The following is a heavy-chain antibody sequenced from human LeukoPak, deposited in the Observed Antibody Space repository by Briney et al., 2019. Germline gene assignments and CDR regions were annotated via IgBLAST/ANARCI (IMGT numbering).Heavy chain of an antibody. CDR1: GYTFTGYY. Sequence: ASVTVSCKASGYTFTGYYMHWVRQAPGQGLEWMGWINPNSGGTNYAQKFQGRVTMTRDTSISTAYMELSRLRSDDTAVYYCARGPVSRYCSGGSCYGAYYYGMDVWGQGTTVTVSS. CDR2: INPNSGGT. J-gene: IGHJ6*02. CDR3: ARGPVSRYCSGGSCYGAYYYGMDV. V-gene: IGHV1-2*02. D-gene: IGHD2-15*01.